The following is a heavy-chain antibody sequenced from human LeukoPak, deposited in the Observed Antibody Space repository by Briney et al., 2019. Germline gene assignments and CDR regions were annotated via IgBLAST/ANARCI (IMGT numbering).Heavy chain of an antibody. Sequence: SVKVSCKASGGTFSSYAISWVRQAPGQGLEWMGGIIPIFGTANYAQKFQGRVTMTEDTSTDTAYMELSSLRSEDTAVYYCATSASHLEWLLCYWGQGTLVTVSS. CDR3: ATSASHLEWLLCY. D-gene: IGHD3-3*01. V-gene: IGHV1-69*06. J-gene: IGHJ4*02. CDR1: GGTFSSYA. CDR2: IIPIFGTA.